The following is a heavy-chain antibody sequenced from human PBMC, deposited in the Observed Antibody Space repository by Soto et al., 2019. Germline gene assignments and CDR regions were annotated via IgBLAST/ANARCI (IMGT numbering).Heavy chain of an antibody. V-gene: IGHV4-39*01. D-gene: IGHD3-9*01. CDR3: VRLLDPLKYFDWMSHDF. J-gene: IGHJ4*02. CDR2: IFYTGNT. CDR1: GIAISNDNYH. Sequence: SETLSLTCTVSGIAISNDNYHWGWIRQPPGKGLEWIGGIFYTGNTYYKSPLESRITISVDTSKNQFSLNLRSVTAADTAVYYCVRLLDPLKYFDWMSHDFWGQGTQVTVSS.